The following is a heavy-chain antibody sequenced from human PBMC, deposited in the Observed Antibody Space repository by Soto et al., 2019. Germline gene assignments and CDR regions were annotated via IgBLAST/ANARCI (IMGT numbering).Heavy chain of an antibody. Sequence: SRSCRWSCIRQPPGKGLEWIGNINYSGSTYYNPSLKSRVTISVDTSKNQFSLNLSSVTAADTAVYYCARTYDGGPGYRGQRPLDTGTS. CDR1: SRSCR. V-gene: IGHV4-39*01. CDR3: ARTYDGGPGY. CDR2: INYSGST. D-gene: IGHD4-17*01. J-gene: IGHJ4*02.